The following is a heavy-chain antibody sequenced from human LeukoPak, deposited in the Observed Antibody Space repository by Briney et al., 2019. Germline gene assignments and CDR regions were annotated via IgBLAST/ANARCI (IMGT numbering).Heavy chain of an antibody. CDR3: ARSAYLHRSGYYYDY. CDR1: GFTFSSYW. Sequence: GGSLRLSREASGFTFSSYWMHWVRQAPGEGLVWVSRINTDGTTTTYADSVKGRFTISRDNAKNTPYLQMNSLRVEDTAVYYCARSAYLHRSGYYYDYWGQGALVTVSS. J-gene: IGHJ4*02. V-gene: IGHV3-74*01. CDR2: INTDGTTT. D-gene: IGHD3-22*01.